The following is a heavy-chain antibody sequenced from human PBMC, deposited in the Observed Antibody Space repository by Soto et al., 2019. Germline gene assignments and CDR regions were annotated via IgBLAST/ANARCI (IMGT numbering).Heavy chain of an antibody. CDR3: ARGTTVVTLPDY. CDR1: GGTFSSYA. CDR2: IIPIFGTA. J-gene: IGHJ4*02. Sequence: SVKVSCKASGGTFSSYAISWVRQAPGQGLEWVGGIIPIFGTANYAQKFQGRVTITADESTSTAYMELSSLRSEDTAVYYCARGTTVVTLPDYWGQGTLVTVSS. D-gene: IGHD4-17*01. V-gene: IGHV1-69*13.